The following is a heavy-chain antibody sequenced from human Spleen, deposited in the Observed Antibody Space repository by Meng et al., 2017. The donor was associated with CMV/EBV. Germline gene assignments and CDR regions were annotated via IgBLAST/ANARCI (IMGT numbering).Heavy chain of an antibody. V-gene: IGHV1-69*04. CDR2: IVPRFGVG. J-gene: IGHJ4*02. D-gene: IGHD5-24*01. CDR3: ARDSRGGYNYY. Sequence: SCKVSGDTFINFNINWVRQAPGQGLEWMGRIVPRFGVGKYVQRFQGRITMTADKSTSTAYMELSSLRSDDTAMYYCARDSRGGYNYYWGQGTLVTVSS. CDR1: GDTFINFN.